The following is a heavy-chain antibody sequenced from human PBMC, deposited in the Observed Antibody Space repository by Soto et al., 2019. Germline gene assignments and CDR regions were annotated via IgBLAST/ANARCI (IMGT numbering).Heavy chain of an antibody. V-gene: IGHV4-34*01. Sequence: LSLTCAVYGGSFSGYYWSWIRQPPGKGLEWIGEINHSGSTNYNPSLKSRVTISVDTSKNQFSLKLSSVTAADTAVYYCARRKGGSYYYYYGMDVWGQGTTVTVSS. CDR1: GGSFSGYY. CDR3: ARRKGGSYYYYYGMDV. D-gene: IGHD2-15*01. J-gene: IGHJ6*02. CDR2: INHSGST.